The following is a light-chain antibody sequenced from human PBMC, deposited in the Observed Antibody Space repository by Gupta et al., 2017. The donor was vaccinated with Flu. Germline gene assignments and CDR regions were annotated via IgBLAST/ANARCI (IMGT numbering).Light chain of an antibody. V-gene: IGKV1-33*01. CDR1: QDISNY. J-gene: IGKJ4*01. CDR3: QQEDNLPIT. Sequence: DIQMTQSPSSLSASVGDRVTITCQASQDISNYLNWYQQKPGKAPKLLIYDASRLETGVPSRFSGSGSGTDFTFTISSLQPEDFANYYCQQEDNLPITFGRGTKVEIK. CDR2: DAS.